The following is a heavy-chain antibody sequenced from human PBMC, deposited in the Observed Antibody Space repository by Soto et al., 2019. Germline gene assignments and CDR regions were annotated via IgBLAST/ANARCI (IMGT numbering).Heavy chain of an antibody. V-gene: IGHV3-74*01. Sequence: EVQLVESGGGLVRPGGSLRLSCAASGFTFSYYWMHWVRQAPGKGLVWVSRIHSDGSSTTYADFVKGRFIISRDNARNTVDLQMNSVRLEDTAVYYCARGDRRAFDLWGQGTVVSVSS. J-gene: IGHJ3*01. CDR2: IHSDGSST. CDR1: GFTFSYYW. CDR3: ARGDRRAFDL.